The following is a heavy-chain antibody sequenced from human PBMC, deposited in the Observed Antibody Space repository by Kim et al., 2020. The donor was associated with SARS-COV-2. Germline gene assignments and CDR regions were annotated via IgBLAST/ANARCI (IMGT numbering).Heavy chain of an antibody. CDR3: AREGRHCSGTACYLFDY. V-gene: IGHV3-64*02. CDR1: GFIFDTYA. Sequence: GGSLRLFCAASGFIFDTYAMHWVRQTPGRRLEYVSAISSNGADPYYADSVKGRFIISRDNSKNTMYLQMGSLRAEDMAVYYCAREGRHCSGTACYLFDYWGERTLGTVAS. J-gene: IGHJ4*02. D-gene: IGHD2-2*01. CDR2: ISSNGADP.